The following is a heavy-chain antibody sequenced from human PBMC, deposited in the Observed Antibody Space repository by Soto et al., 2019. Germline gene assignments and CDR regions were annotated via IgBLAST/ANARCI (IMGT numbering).Heavy chain of an antibody. CDR2: IYYSGSA. V-gene: IGHV4-39*01. CDR3: ARQGSRAFDI. J-gene: IGHJ3*02. CDR1: GGSISTSFYY. Sequence: QLQLQESGPGLVEPSETLSLTCTVSGGSISTSFYYWGWIRQPPGRVLEWIANIYYSGSAYYNPSLNSRVSTSVDTAKNQFSLKLSSVTAADTAVYYCARQGSRAFDIWGQGTMVTVSS.